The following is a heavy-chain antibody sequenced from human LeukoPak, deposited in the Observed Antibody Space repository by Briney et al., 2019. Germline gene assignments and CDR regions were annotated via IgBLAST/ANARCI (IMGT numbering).Heavy chain of an antibody. CDR1: GGSITSYY. V-gene: IGHV4-4*07. CDR3: AREGSSWYRALDY. J-gene: IGHJ4*02. D-gene: IGHD6-13*01. Sequence: SETLSLTCTVSGGSITSYYWSWIRQPAGKRLEWIGRIYTSGSTNYNPSLRSRITMSVDTSMNQFSLKLSSVTAADTAVYYCAREGSSWYRALDYWGQGTLVTVSS. CDR2: IYTSGST.